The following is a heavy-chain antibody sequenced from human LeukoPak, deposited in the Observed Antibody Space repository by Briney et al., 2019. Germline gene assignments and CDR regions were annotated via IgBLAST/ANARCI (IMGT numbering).Heavy chain of an antibody. Sequence: PSETLSLTCAVSGGSMSDYYWSWIRQPPGRGLEWIGYIFYSGSTNYNPSLKSRVTISVDTSKNQFSLRLSSVTAADTAVYYCARSGGVYSMRTNWFDPWGQGTLVTVSS. CDR1: GGSMSDYY. V-gene: IGHV4-59*08. CDR2: IFYSGST. D-gene: IGHD2/OR15-2a*01. CDR3: ARSGGVYSMRTNWFDP. J-gene: IGHJ5*02.